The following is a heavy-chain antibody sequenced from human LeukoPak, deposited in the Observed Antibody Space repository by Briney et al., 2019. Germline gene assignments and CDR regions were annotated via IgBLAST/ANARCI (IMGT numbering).Heavy chain of an antibody. CDR2: INHSGST. J-gene: IGHJ4*02. V-gene: IGHV4-34*01. CDR1: GGSFSGYY. CDR3: SHQTVTTWDHFDY. D-gene: IGHD4-17*01. Sequence: SETLSLTCAVYGGSFSGYYWSWIRQPPGKGLEWIGEINHSGSTNYNPSLKSRVTISVDTSKNQFSLKLSSVTAADTAVYYCSHQTVTTWDHFDYWGQGTLVTVAS.